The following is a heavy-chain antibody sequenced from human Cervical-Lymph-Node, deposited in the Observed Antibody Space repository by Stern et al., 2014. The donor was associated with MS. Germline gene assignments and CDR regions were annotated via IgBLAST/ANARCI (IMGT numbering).Heavy chain of an antibody. V-gene: IGHV3-21*02. Sequence: EVQLVESGGGVVQPGRSLRLSCAASGFTFSSYSMNWVRQAPGKGLEWVSSSSSSSSYIYYADSVKGRFTISRDNAKNSLYLQMNSLRAEDTAVYYCARSFRYGVFDYWGQGTLVTVSS. CDR3: ARSFRYGVFDY. D-gene: IGHD5-18*01. CDR1: GFTFSSYS. CDR2: SSSSSSYI. J-gene: IGHJ4*02.